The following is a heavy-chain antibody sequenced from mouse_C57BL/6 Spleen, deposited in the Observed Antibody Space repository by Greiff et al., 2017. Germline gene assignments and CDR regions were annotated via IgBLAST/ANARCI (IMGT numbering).Heavy chain of an antibody. CDR3: AGGQLRGYFDY. J-gene: IGHJ2*01. Sequence: EVQRVESGGGLVKPGGSLKLSCAASGFTFSSYAMSWVRQTPEKRLEWVATISDGGSYTYYPDNVKGRFTISRDNAKNNLYLQMSHLKTEDTSMYYCAGGQLRGYFDYWGQGTTLTVSS. CDR2: ISDGGSYT. V-gene: IGHV5-4*01. CDR1: GFTFSSYA. D-gene: IGHD1-1*01.